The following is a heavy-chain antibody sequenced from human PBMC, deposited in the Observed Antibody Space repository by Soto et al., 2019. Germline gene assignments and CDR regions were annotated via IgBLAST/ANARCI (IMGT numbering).Heavy chain of an antibody. CDR1: GDTFSSYA. Sequence: ASVKVSCKASGDTFSSYAISWVRQAPGQGLEWMGGIIFTFGTTNYAQKFQGRLTITADESTSTAYMELSSLRSEDTAVYYCARGLTYYYDSRGYYVPDAFDIWGQGTMVT. V-gene: IGHV1-69*13. J-gene: IGHJ3*02. CDR3: ARGLTYYYDSRGYYVPDAFDI. CDR2: IIFTFGTT. D-gene: IGHD3-22*01.